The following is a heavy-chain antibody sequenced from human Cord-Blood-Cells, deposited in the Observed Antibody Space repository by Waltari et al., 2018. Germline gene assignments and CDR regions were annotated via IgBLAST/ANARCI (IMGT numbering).Heavy chain of an antibody. V-gene: IGHV3-48*03. CDR2: ISSSGSTI. CDR3: ARRESIVATYYFDY. J-gene: IGHJ4*02. Sequence: EVQLVESGGGLVQPGGSLRLSCAASGFTFSSYEMNCVRQAPGKGLVWVSYISSSGSTIYYANSVKGRFTISRDNAKNSLYLQMNSLRAEDTAVYYCARRESIVATYYFDYWGQGTLVTVSS. CDR1: GFTFSSYE. D-gene: IGHD5-12*01.